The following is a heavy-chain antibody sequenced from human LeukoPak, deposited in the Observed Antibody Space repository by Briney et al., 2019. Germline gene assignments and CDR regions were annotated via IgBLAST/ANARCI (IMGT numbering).Heavy chain of an antibody. Sequence: GGSLRLSCAASGFTFSNYWMSWVRQAPGKGLEWVASIRPDGSDDYYMDSIKGRFTISRDNAENSLYLQMNSLRAEDTAVYYCIRDSSSSFDYWGQGTLVTVSS. CDR2: IRPDGSDD. CDR1: GFTFSNYW. J-gene: IGHJ4*02. CDR3: IRDSSSSFDY. D-gene: IGHD6-13*01. V-gene: IGHV3-7*01.